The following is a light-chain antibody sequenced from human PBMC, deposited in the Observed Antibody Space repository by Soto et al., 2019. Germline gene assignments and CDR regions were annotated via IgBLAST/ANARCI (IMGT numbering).Light chain of an antibody. CDR1: SSDVGTYKY. CDR3: CSYAGSSTYV. J-gene: IGLJ1*01. CDR2: EGS. V-gene: IGLV2-23*01. Sequence: QTPLAKPASLSGSPGQSITISCTGTSSDVGTYKYVSWYQQHPGKASKLMIYEGSKRPSGVSNRFSGSKSGNTASLTISGLQAEDEADYYCCSYAGSSTYVFGTGTKVT.